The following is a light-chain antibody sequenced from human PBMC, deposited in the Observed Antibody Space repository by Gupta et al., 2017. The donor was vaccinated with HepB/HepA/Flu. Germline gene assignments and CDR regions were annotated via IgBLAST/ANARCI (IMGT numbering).Light chain of an antibody. CDR2: DDS. CDR1: NIRTKS. J-gene: IGLJ3*02. V-gene: IGLV3-21*02. CDR3: QVWDSTSDLWV. Sequence: SYVLTQPPSVSVAPGQTASITCGGNNIRTKSVHWYQQKPGQAPVLVVYDDSDRHSGIPERFSGSNSGNTATLTIRRVEAGDEADYYCQVWDSTSDLWVFGGGTKLTVL.